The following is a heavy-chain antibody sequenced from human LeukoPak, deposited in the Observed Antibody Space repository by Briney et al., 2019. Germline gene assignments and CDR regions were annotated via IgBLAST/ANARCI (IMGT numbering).Heavy chain of an antibody. Sequence: PGGSLRLSCAASGFTFSDYWMHWVRQVPGRGLMGVSLVDNYGNPKFYADSVKGRFTISRDNAKNTLYLQMDSLRAEDTAVYYCATDLSGSIDYWGRGTLVTVS. J-gene: IGHJ4*02. V-gene: IGHV3-74*01. CDR2: VDNYGNPK. D-gene: IGHD3-10*01. CDR3: ATDLSGSIDY. CDR1: GFTFSDYW.